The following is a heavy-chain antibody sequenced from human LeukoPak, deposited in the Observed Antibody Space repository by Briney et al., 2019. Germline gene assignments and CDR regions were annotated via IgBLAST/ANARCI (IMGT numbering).Heavy chain of an antibody. V-gene: IGHV7-4-1*02. CDR1: GYTFSNYA. J-gene: IGHJ4*02. CDR3: ARAVPYWNNGLRIDYFDY. CDR2: INTNTGNP. D-gene: IGHD1/OR15-1a*01. Sequence: GASVKVSCKASGYTFSNYAMNWVRQAPGQGLEWMAWINTNTGNPTSAQGFTGRFVFSLDTSVSTAYLQISSLKTEDTAVYYCARAVPYWNNGLRIDYFDYWGQGTLVTVSS.